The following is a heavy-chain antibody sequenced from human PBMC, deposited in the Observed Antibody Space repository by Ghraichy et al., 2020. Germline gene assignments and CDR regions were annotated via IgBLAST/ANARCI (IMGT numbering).Heavy chain of an antibody. Sequence: GESLNISCAASGFTFSSYGMHWVRQAPGKGLEWVAVIWYDGSNKYYADSVKGRFTISRDNSKNTLYLQMNSLRAEDTAVYYCARDGLDYDSSGWRPYYYGMDVWGQGTTVTVSS. CDR2: IWYDGSNK. CDR3: ARDGLDYDSSGWRPYYYGMDV. V-gene: IGHV3-33*01. J-gene: IGHJ6*02. CDR1: GFTFSSYG. D-gene: IGHD3-22*01.